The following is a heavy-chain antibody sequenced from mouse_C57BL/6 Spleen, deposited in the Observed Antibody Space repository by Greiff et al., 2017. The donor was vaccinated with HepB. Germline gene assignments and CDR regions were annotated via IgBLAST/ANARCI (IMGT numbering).Heavy chain of an antibody. CDR1: GYAFSSSW. V-gene: IGHV1-82*01. J-gene: IGHJ2*01. CDR3: ARSTTRSYFDD. CDR2: IYHGDGDT. Sequence: VKLMESGPELVKPGASVKISCTASGYAFSSSWMNWVKQRPGKGLEWIGRIYHGDGDTNYNGKLKGKTTLTADNSSSAAYMQLSSLTSEDSAVYCCARSTTRSYFDDWGQGTTLTVSS. D-gene: IGHD1-1*01.